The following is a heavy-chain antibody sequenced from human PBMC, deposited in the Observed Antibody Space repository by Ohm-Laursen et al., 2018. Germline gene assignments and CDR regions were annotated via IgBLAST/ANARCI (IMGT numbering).Heavy chain of an antibody. Sequence: SLRLSCTASGFTFSSYTMNWVRQAPGKGLEWVSSISSSGTYIYYADSVKGRFTTSRDNAKNSLYLQMNSLRAEDTAVYYCAKDFMSSGWEEYYFDYWGQGTLVTVSS. CDR1: GFTFSSYT. CDR2: ISSSGTYI. V-gene: IGHV3-21*01. J-gene: IGHJ4*02. CDR3: AKDFMSSGWEEYYFDY. D-gene: IGHD6-19*01.